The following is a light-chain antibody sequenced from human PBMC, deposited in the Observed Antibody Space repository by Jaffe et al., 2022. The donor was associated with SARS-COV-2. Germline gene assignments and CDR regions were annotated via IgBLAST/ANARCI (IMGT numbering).Light chain of an antibody. CDR2: EVT. V-gene: IGLV2-8*01. Sequence: QSALTQPPSASGSPGQSVTISCTGTNSDIGGYNYVSWYQQHPGEAPKLIIYEVTKRPSGVPDRFSGSKSGNTASLTVSGLQAEDEADYYCSSYAGSNNFNVLFGGGTKLTVL. CDR1: NSDIGGYNY. CDR3: SSYAGSNNFNVL. J-gene: IGLJ2*01.